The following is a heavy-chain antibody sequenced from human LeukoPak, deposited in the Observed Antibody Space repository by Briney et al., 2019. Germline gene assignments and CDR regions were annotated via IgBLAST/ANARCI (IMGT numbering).Heavy chain of an antibody. V-gene: IGHV3-30-3*01. J-gene: IGHJ4*02. CDR3: ARTSGVRVQLWTELDY. CDR1: GFTFSHYS. Sequence: PGKSLRLSCAASGFTFSHYSMHWVRQAPGKGLEWVAVMSYDGNNKHYADSVKGRFTVSRDNSKNTLYLQMNSLRVEDMAVYYCARTSGVRVQLWTELDYWGQGTLVTVSS. CDR2: MSYDGNNK. D-gene: IGHD3-16*01.